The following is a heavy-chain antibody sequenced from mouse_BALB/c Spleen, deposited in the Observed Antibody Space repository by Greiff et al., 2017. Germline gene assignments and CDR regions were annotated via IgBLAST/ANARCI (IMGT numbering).Heavy chain of an antibody. J-gene: IGHJ4*01. Sequence: QVQLQQPGAELVKPGASVKLSCKASGYTFTSYWMHWVKQRPGQGLEWIGEINPSNGRTNYNEKFKSKATLTVDKSSSTAYMQLSSLTSEDSAVYYCARVDGYRPMDYWGQGNSVTVSS. CDR2: INPSNGRT. CDR3: ARVDGYRPMDY. CDR1: GYTFTSYW. V-gene: IGHV1S81*02. D-gene: IGHD2-3*01.